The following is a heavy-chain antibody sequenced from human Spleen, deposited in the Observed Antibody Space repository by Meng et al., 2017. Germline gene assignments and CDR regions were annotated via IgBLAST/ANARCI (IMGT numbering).Heavy chain of an antibody. CDR1: GGSFSGYY. CDR3: ASAGYYCLDY. V-gene: IGHV4-34*01. CDR2: INHRGHT. D-gene: IGHD2/OR15-2a*01. J-gene: IGHJ4*02. Sequence: SQTLSLTCAVYGGSFSGYYWGWIRQPPGKGLEWIGEINHRGHTNYNPSLKSRVTISVDTSKNQFSLKLSSVTAADTAVYYCASAGYYCLDYWGQGSLVTVSS.